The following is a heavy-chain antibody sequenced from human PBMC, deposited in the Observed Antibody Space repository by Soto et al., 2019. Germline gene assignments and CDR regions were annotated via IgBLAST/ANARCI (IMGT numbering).Heavy chain of an antibody. Sequence: EVQLVESGGGLVQPGRSLRLSCAASGFTFDDYAMHWVRQAPGKGLEWVSGISWNSGSIGYADSVKGRFTISRDNAKNSLYLQMNSLRAEDTALYYCAKDSVTDYNWYFDLWGRGTLVTVSS. CDR1: GFTFDDYA. J-gene: IGHJ2*01. CDR3: AKDSVTDYNWYFDL. V-gene: IGHV3-9*01. D-gene: IGHD2-21*02. CDR2: ISWNSGSI.